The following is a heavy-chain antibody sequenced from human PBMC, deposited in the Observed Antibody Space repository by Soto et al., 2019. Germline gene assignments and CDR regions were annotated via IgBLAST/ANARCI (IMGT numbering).Heavy chain of an antibody. D-gene: IGHD3-10*01. Sequence: PSETLSLTCAVYGGSFSGYYWSWIRQPPGKGLEWIGEINHSGSTNYNPSLKSRVTISVDTSKNQFSLKLSSVTAADTAVYYCARGQRTMAPWGQGILVTVSS. J-gene: IGHJ5*02. CDR3: ARGQRTMAP. V-gene: IGHV4-34*01. CDR1: GGSFSGYY. CDR2: INHSGST.